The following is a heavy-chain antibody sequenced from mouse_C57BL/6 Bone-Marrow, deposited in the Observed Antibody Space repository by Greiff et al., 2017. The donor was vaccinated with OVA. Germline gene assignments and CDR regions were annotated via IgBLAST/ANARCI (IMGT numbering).Heavy chain of an antibody. CDR3: ASCGYSYFDV. Sequence: QVQLQQSGAELARPGASVKLSCKASGYTLTSYGISWVKQSTGQGLEWIGEIYPRSGNTYYNEKFKGKATLTADKSCSTAYMEIRSLTSEDSAVYFCASCGYSYFDVWGTGTTVTVSS. D-gene: IGHD1-1*02. CDR2: IYPRSGNT. V-gene: IGHV1-81*01. CDR1: GYTLTSYG. J-gene: IGHJ1*03.